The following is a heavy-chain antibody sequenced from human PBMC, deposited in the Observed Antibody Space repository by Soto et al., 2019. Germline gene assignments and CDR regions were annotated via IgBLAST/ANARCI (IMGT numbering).Heavy chain of an antibody. Sequence: TLSLTCAVSGGSISSGGYYWSWIRQHPGKGLEWIGYIYYSGSTYYNPSLKSRVTISVDTSKNQFSLKLSSVTAADTAVYYCARELETSLDPWGQGTLVTVSS. J-gene: IGHJ5*02. CDR2: IYYSGST. CDR1: GGSISSGGYY. CDR3: ARELETSLDP. V-gene: IGHV4-31*11. D-gene: IGHD3-3*01.